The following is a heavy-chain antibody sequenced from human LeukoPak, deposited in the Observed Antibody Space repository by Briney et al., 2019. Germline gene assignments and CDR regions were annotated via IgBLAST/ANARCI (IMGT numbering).Heavy chain of an antibody. J-gene: IGHJ4*02. V-gene: IGHV3-30*18. CDR1: GFTFSSYG. Sequence: PGGSLRLSCAASGFTFSSYGMHWVRQAPGKGLEWVAVISYDGSNKYYADSVKGRFTISRDNSKNTLYLQMNSLRAEDTAVYYCAKDNMDCSGGSCYSIRGFDWGQGTLVTVSS. D-gene: IGHD2-15*01. CDR2: ISYDGSNK. CDR3: AKDNMDCSGGSCYSIRGFD.